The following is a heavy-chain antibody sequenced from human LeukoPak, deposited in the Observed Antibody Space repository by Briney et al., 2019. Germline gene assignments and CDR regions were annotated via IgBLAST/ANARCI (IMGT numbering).Heavy chain of an antibody. CDR2: INSDGSST. CDR1: GFTFSSYW. CDR3: ARANTYYYDSSGYSVDY. V-gene: IGHV3-74*01. D-gene: IGHD3-22*01. Sequence: GGSLRLSCAASGFTFSSYWMHWVRQAPGKGLVWVSRINSDGSSTSYADSVKGRFTISRDNAKNTLYLQMNSLRAEDTAVYYCARANTYYYDSSGYSVDYWGQGTLDTVSS. J-gene: IGHJ4*02.